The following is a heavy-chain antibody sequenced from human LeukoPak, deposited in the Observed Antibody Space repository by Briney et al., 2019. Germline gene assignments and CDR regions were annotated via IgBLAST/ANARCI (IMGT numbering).Heavy chain of an antibody. CDR3: ARDPGVVAFHYFDF. V-gene: IGHV3-23*01. D-gene: IGHD3-3*01. Sequence: PGGSLRLSCAASGFTFSSHAMAWDRQAPGKGLEWVSAIGGLGSSTYYGDSVKGRFTISRDNSKNTVYLQMDSLRVEDTAVYYCARDPGVVAFHYFDFWGQGTLITVSS. CDR2: IGGLGSST. J-gene: IGHJ4*02. CDR1: GFTFSSHA.